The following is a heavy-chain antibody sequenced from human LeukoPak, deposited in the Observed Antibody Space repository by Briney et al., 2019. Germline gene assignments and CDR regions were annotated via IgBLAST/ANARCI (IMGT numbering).Heavy chain of an antibody. V-gene: IGHV3-30*02. CDR1: GFIFSTYG. CDR3: AKDSLADIDY. J-gene: IGHJ4*02. D-gene: IGHD3-16*01. Sequence: GGSLRLSCAASGFIFSTYGMYWVRQAPGKGLEGVAFIRDDGSIKNYADSVKGRSTITRDNSKNTLYLQMNSLRAEDTAVYYCAKDSLADIDYWGQGTLVTVSS. CDR2: IRDDGSIK.